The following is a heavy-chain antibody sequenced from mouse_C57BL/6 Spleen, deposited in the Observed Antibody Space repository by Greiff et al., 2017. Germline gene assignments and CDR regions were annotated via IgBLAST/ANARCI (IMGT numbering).Heavy chain of an antibody. V-gene: IGHV1-59*01. CDR2: IDPSDSYT. D-gene: IGHD1-1*01. CDR1: GYTFTSYW. CDR3: ARLNACGNSYDFDY. Sequence: QVQLQQPGAELVRPGTSVKLSCKASGYTFTSYWMHWVKQRPGQGLEWIGVIDPSDSYTNYNQKFKGKATLTVDTSSSTAYMQLSSLTSEDSAVYYCARLNACGNSYDFDYWGQGTTLTVSS. J-gene: IGHJ2*01.